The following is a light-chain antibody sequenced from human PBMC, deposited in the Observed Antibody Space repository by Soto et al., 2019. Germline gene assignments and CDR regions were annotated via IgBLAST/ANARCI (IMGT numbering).Light chain of an antibody. Sequence: QSVLTQPASVSGSPGQSITISCTGTSSDVGSYNLVSWYQQHPGKAPKLMIYEGSKRPSGVSNRFSGSKSGNTASLTISGLQAEDEADYYCCSYYGRSIFVSGTGTILPVL. J-gene: IGLJ1*01. CDR1: SSDVGSYNL. CDR3: CSYYGRSIFV. V-gene: IGLV2-23*01. CDR2: EGS.